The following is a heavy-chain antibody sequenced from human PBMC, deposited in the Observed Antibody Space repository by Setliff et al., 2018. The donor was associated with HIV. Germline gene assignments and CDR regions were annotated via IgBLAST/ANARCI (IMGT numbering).Heavy chain of an antibody. D-gene: IGHD5-12*01. V-gene: IGHV3-7*01. CDR2: IKQDGSEI. Sequence: LRLSCVDSGTMFRSYWMGWVRQAPGKGLEWVASIKQDGSEIYYADSVKGRFTISRDNAKNSLYLQLNSLRAEDTAVYYCATDIVATLDYWGQGTLVTVSS. CDR1: GTMFRSYW. J-gene: IGHJ4*02. CDR3: ATDIVATLDY.